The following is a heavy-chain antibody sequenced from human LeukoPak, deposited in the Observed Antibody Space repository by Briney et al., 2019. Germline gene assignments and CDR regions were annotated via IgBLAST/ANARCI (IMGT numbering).Heavy chain of an antibody. CDR1: GGSISSGDYY. CDR3: ASTDIVVVPAAPIYYYYGMDV. Sequence: PSETLSLTCTVSGGSISSGDYYWGWIRQPPGKGLEWIGYIYYSGSTYYNPSLKSRVTISVDTSKNQFSLKLSSVTAADTAVYYCASTDIVVVPAAPIYYYYGMDVWGQGTTVTVSS. V-gene: IGHV4-30-4*01. CDR2: IYYSGST. J-gene: IGHJ6*02. D-gene: IGHD2-2*01.